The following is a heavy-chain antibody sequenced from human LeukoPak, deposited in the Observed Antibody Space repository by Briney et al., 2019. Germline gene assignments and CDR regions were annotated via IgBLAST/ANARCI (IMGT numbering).Heavy chain of an antibody. Sequence: ASVNVSCKASGYTFTNYDINWVRQATGQGHEKIGPINPNSGKTGYAQKFQGRVTITRNTSISTAYMELSSLRSEDTAVYYCTVQSDYDSSGYYYIWGQGTLVTVSP. J-gene: IGHJ4*02. CDR1: GYTFTNYD. V-gene: IGHV1-8*03. CDR3: TVQSDYDSSGYYYI. D-gene: IGHD3-22*01. CDR2: INPNSGKT.